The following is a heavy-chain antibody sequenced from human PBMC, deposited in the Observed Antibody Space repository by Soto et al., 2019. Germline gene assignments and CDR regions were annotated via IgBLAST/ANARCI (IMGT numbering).Heavy chain of an antibody. V-gene: IGHV3-48*02. D-gene: IGHD2-15*01. Sequence: PVGSLRLSCAASGFTLSNCGMNWVRQTPGKGLEWVSYISDSGATKHYADSVKGRFTISRDNGKDSLYLQMNSLRDEDTAVYFCARCSRNSCYSYGVDVWGQGATVTVSS. CDR1: GFTLSNCG. J-gene: IGHJ6*02. CDR2: ISDSGATK. CDR3: ARCSRNSCYSYGVDV.